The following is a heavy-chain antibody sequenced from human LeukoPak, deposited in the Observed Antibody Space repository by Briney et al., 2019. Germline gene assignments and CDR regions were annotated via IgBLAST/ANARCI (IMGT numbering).Heavy chain of an antibody. CDR2: IYYSGST. J-gene: IGHJ4*02. Sequence: SETLSLTCTVSGGSISSSSYYWGWIRQPPGKGLEWIGSIYYSGSTYYNPSLKSRVTISVDTSKNQFSLKLSSVTAADTAVYYCARRISVYCSSTSCFDYFDYWGQGTLDTVSS. CDR1: GGSISSSSYY. V-gene: IGHV4-39*01. CDR3: ARRISVYCSSTSCFDYFDY. D-gene: IGHD2-2*01.